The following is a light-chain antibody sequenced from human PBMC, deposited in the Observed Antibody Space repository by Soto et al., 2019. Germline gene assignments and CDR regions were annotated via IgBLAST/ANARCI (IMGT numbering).Light chain of an antibody. CDR2: SAY. CDR3: QQSYNFPRT. J-gene: IGKJ1*01. V-gene: IGKV1-39*01. CDR1: QNIDTY. Sequence: DIQMPQSPSSLYASGGDRVTITCRASQNIDTYLNWYLQKPGQAPKLLIYSAYSLQRGVSPRFSGDVSGTDFTLTISSLQPEDLATYYCQQSYNFPRTFGQAT.